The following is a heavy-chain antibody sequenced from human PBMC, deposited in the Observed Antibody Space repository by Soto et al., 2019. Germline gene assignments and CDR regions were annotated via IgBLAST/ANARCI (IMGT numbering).Heavy chain of an antibody. CDR3: VSWVSAHFDY. V-gene: IGHV3-23*01. CDR2: ISSNGANT. CDR1: GFTFDSPYSHG. D-gene: IGHD2-8*01. J-gene: IGHJ4*01. Sequence: LRLSCAASGFTFDSPYSHGMSWVRQSPGKGPEWVSTISSNGANTHYAESVKGRFTISKDASRNTVHLHMNSLRAEDTATYFCVSWVSAHFDYWGHGTPVTVSS.